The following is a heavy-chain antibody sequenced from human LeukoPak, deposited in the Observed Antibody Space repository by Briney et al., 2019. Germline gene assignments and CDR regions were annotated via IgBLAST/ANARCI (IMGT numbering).Heavy chain of an antibody. V-gene: IGHV1-69*13. CDR1: GGTFSSYA. CDR3: PRDYVDGTGYYYYYMDV. J-gene: IGHJ6*03. D-gene: IGHD1-1*01. CDR2: IIPIFGTA. Sequence: SVKVSCKASGGTFSSYAISWVRQAPGQGLEWMGGIIPIFGTANYAQKFQGRVTITADESTSTAYMELSSLRSEDTAVYYCPRDYVDGTGYYYYYMDVGGKGTTVTVSS.